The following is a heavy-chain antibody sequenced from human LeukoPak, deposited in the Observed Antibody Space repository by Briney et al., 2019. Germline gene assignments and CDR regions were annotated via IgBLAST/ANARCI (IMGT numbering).Heavy chain of an antibody. CDR3: ARGVLLWFGEQKRGMDV. V-gene: IGHV4-61*01. D-gene: IGHD3-10*01. CDR1: GGSVSSGSYY. CDR2: IYYSGST. J-gene: IGHJ6*02. Sequence: SETLSLTCTVSGGSVSSGSYYWSWIRQPPGKGLEWIGYIYYSGSTHYNPSLKSRITISVDTSKNQFSLKLSSVTAADTAVYYCARGVLLWFGEQKRGMDVWGQGTTVTVSS.